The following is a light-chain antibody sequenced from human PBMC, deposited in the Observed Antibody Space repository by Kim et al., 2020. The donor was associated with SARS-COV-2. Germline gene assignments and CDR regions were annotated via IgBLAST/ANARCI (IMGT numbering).Light chain of an antibody. CDR3: QQRGNWPLT. CDR1: RDIENY. CDR2: DAS. V-gene: IGKV3-11*01. J-gene: IGKJ4*01. Sequence: LSPGDRPTLSCRAGRDIENYLMWYHQKPGQTPRLLIYDASNRATGIPARFSGSGSGTDFTLTISSLGPEEFGVYYCQQRGNWPLTFGGGTKVDIK.